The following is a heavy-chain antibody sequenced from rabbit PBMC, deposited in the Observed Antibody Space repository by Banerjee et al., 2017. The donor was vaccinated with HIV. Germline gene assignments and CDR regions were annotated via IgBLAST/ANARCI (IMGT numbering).Heavy chain of an antibody. CDR3: VRDSSGWGADL. Sequence: QLVESGGGLVQPGGSLKLSCKVSGFIFSSYGMSWVRQAPGKGLEWIGIIYPGFGITNYASWVNGRFTISRDNAQNTLYLQLNSLTAADTATYFCVRDSSGWGADLWGQGTLVTVS. V-gene: IGHV1S7*01. D-gene: IGHD4-1*01. J-gene: IGHJ3*01. CDR1: GFIFSSYG. CDR2: IYPGFGIT.